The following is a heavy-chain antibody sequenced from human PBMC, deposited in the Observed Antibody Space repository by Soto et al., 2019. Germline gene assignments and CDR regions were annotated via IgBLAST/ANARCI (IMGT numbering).Heavy chain of an antibody. CDR3: GKGSAATNYFYYATDV. Sequence: GGSRRLSCAASGFTFSSYAMSWVRQAPGKGLECVSAISGSGGRTYYADSVKGRFTISRDNSKKTLYLQMNSLRGEDTAVYYCGKGSAATNYFYYATDVWGQGTTVTVSS. CDR2: ISGSGGRT. D-gene: IGHD2-15*01. J-gene: IGHJ6*02. CDR1: GFTFSSYA. V-gene: IGHV3-23*01.